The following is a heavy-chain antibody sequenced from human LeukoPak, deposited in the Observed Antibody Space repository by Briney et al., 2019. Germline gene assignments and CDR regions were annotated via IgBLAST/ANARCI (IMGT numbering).Heavy chain of an antibody. CDR2: ISDDETYK. Sequence: GRSLRLSCAASGFTFNSYSMHWVRQAPGKGLEWVTAISDDETYKFYADSVKGRFTISRDNSKNTLYPQMNSLRVEDTAIYYCARDGTPNYGSGWVYMDVWGEGTTVTISS. V-gene: IGHV3-30-3*01. D-gene: IGHD6-19*01. CDR3: ARDGTPNYGSGWVYMDV. CDR1: GFTFNSYS. J-gene: IGHJ6*03.